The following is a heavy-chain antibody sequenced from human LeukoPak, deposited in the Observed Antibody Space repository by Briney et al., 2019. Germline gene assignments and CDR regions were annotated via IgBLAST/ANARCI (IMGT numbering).Heavy chain of an antibody. V-gene: IGHV4-59*08. CDR2: IHYSGST. CDR3: ARRVSGSGFGESNWFDP. D-gene: IGHD3-10*01. CDR1: GDSISTYY. Sequence: SETLSLTCTVSGDSISTYYWNWIRQPPGKGLEWIGHIHYSGSTDYNPSLNSRVTISVDTSKSQFSLKLNSVTAADTAVYYCARRVSGSGFGESNWFDPWGQGTLVTVSS. J-gene: IGHJ5*02.